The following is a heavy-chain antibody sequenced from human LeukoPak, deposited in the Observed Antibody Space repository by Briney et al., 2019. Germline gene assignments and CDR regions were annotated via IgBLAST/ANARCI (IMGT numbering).Heavy chain of an antibody. V-gene: IGHV3-30-3*01. D-gene: IGHD3-22*01. J-gene: IGHJ6*02. CDR1: GFTFSSYA. CDR2: ISYDGSNK. CDR3: ARDYDSSGYGDYYYYGMDV. Sequence: GGSLTLSCAASGFTFSSYAMHWVRQAPGKGLEWVAVISYDGSNKYYADSVKGRFTISRDNSKNTLYLQMNSLRAEDTAVYYCARDYDSSGYGDYYYYGMDVWGQGTTVTVSS.